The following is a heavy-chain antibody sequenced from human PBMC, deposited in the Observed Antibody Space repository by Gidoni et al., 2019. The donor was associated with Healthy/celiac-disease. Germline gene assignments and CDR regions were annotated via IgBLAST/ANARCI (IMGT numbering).Heavy chain of an antibody. CDR2: IYYTGNT. CDR3: ARDQDYYGSGKFDYYGMDV. CDR1: GGSISSGGYY. D-gene: IGHD3-10*01. V-gene: IGHV4-31*03. J-gene: IGHJ6*02. Sequence: QVQLQESGPGLVKPSQTLSLTCTVSGGSISSGGYYWSWIRQHPGKGLAWIGCIYYTGNTYYNPSLTSRVTISVDTSKNQFSLKLSSVTAADTAVYYCARDQDYYGSGKFDYYGMDVWGQGTTVTVSS.